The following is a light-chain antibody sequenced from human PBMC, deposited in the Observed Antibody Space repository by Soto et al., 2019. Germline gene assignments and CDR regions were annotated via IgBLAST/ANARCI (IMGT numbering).Light chain of an antibody. Sequence: DIQMTQSPSTLSASVGDRVTITCRAGQSISSWLAWYQQKPGKAPKLLIYDASSLGSGVPSTFSGSGSGTEFTLTISSLQPDDFATYYCQQYSSYPWTFGQGTKVEIK. CDR3: QQYSSYPWT. V-gene: IGKV1-5*01. J-gene: IGKJ1*01. CDR1: QSISSW. CDR2: DAS.